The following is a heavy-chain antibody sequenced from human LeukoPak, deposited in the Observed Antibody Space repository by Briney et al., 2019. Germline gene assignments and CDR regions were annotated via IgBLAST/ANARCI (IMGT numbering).Heavy chain of an antibody. CDR1: GFTFSSYA. D-gene: IGHD1-26*01. J-gene: IGHJ4*02. V-gene: IGHV3-30-3*01. CDR3: ARALDSGSYYADY. Sequence: PGRSLRLSCAASGFTFSSYAMHWVRQAPGKGLEWVAVISYDGSNKYYADSVKGRFTISRDNAKNSLYLQMNSLRAEDTALYYCARALDSGSYYADYWGQGTLVTVSS. CDR2: ISYDGSNK.